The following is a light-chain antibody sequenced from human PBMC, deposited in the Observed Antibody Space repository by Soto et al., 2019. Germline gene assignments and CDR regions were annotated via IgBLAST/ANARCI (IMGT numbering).Light chain of an antibody. V-gene: IGKV1-12*01. CDR2: AAS. Sequence: DIQMTQSPSSVSASVGDRVTITCRASQGISNWLTWYQQKPGKAPKLLIYAASSLQSGVPSRFSGSGSGTDFTLTISSLQPEDFAIYYCQQTYTTPEITFGQGTRLEIK. CDR3: QQTYTTPEIT. CDR1: QGISNW. J-gene: IGKJ5*01.